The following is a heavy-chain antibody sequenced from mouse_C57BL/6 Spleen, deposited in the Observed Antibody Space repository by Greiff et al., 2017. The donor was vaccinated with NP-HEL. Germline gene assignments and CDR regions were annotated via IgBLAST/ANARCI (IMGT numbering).Heavy chain of an antibody. Sequence: EVKLMESGPGLVKPSQSLSLTCSVTGYSITSGYYWNWIRQFPGNKLEWMGYISYDGSNNYNPSLKNRISITRDTSKNQFFLKLNSVTTEDTATYYCAREDYYGEGFAYWGQGTLVTVSA. J-gene: IGHJ3*01. V-gene: IGHV3-6*01. CDR3: AREDYYGEGFAY. CDR1: GYSITSGYY. CDR2: ISYDGSN. D-gene: IGHD1-1*01.